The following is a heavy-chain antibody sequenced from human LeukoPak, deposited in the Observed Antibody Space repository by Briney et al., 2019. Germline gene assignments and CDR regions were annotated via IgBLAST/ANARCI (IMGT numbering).Heavy chain of an antibody. J-gene: IGHJ4*02. D-gene: IGHD3-16*01. Sequence: AGGSLRLSCAASGFTFDDYAMHWVRQAPGKGLEWVSGISWNSGSIGYADSVKGRFTISRDNAKNSLYLQMNSLRAEDTALYYCAKGREDDYVWGFFDYWGQGTLVTVSS. CDR3: AKGREDDYVWGFFDY. V-gene: IGHV3-9*01. CDR2: ISWNSGSI. CDR1: GFTFDDYA.